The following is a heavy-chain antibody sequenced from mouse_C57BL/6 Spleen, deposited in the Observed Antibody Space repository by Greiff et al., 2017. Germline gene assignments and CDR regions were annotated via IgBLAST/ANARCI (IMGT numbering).Heavy chain of an antibody. D-gene: IGHD2-3*01. CDR3: ARKRLLDAMDY. CDR1: GVSLTSYA. CDR2: IWTGGGT. Sequence: VQLQESGPGLVAPSQSLSITCPVPGVSLTSYALSWVRQPPGKGLEWRGGIWTGGGTNYNAALKSRLSISKDNSKSQVFLKMNSPQTDDTARYYCARKRLLDAMDYWGQGPSVTVSS. V-gene: IGHV2-9-1*01. J-gene: IGHJ4*01.